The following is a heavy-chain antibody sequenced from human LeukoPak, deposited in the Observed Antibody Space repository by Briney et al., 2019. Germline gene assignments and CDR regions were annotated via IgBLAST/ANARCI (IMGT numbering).Heavy chain of an antibody. CDR2: XXGSGVTT. D-gene: IGHD1-26*01. Sequence: GGSLRLSCVASGVTFSSYAMSWVRQAPGKGLEWVSXXXGSGVTTHYAGSVKGRFSISRDNSKNTLYLQMNSLRAEDTALYYCAKKVVVGATSPYSDFQDWGQGTLVTVSS. V-gene: IGHV3-23*01. CDR3: AKKVVVGATSPYSDFQD. J-gene: IGHJ1*01. CDR1: GVTFSSYA.